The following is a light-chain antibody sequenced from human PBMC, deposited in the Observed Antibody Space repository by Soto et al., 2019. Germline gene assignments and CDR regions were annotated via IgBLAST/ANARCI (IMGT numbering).Light chain of an antibody. CDR3: CSYAGSSTYV. J-gene: IGLJ1*01. CDR2: EVS. V-gene: IGLV2-23*02. CDR1: SSDVGSYNL. Sequence: QSVLTQPASVSGSPGQSITISCTGTSSDVGSYNLVSWYQQHPGKAPKLMIYEVSKRPSGVSNHLSGSKSGNTASLTFSGFQAEDEADYYCCSYAGSSTYVFGTGTKVTVL.